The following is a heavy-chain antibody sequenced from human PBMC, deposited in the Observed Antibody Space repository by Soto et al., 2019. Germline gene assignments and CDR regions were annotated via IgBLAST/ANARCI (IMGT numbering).Heavy chain of an antibody. CDR2: MSYSGNT. J-gene: IGHJ4*02. CDR3: ARGPPTPLHCDS. CDR1: GGSIRSGNYY. Sequence: SETLSLTCTLSGGSIRSGNYYWSWIRQHPGKGLEWIGSMSYSGNTYYNPSLKSRGTISIDTSRNQLSLKLTSVTAADTALYYRARGPPTPLHCDSWGRGALVPVYS. V-gene: IGHV4-31*03.